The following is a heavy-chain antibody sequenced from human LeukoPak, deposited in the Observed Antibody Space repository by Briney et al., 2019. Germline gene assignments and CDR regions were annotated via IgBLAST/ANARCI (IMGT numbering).Heavy chain of an antibody. V-gene: IGHV4-4*02. CDR1: GGSISSSNW. Sequence: SGTLSLTCAVSGGSISSSNWWSWVRQPPGKGLEWIGEIYHSGSTNYNPSLKSRVTISVDTSKNQFSLKLSSVTAADTAVYYCARGRGVTMIVVAGGYFDLWGRGTLVTVSS. CDR3: ARGRGVTMIVVAGGYFDL. CDR2: IYHSGST. J-gene: IGHJ2*01. D-gene: IGHD3-22*01.